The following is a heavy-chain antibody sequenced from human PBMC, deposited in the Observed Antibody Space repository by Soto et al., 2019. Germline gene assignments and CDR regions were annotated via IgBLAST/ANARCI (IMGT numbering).Heavy chain of an antibody. V-gene: IGHV1-69*13. CDR2: IIPIFGTA. Sequence: ASVKVSCKASGYTFTSYGISWVRQAPGQGLEWMGWIIPIFGTANYAQKFQGRVTITADESTSTAYMELSSLRSEDTAVYYCARADFWSGPEGIYYYYGMDVWGQGTTVTVSS. CDR3: ARADFWSGPEGIYYYYGMDV. D-gene: IGHD3-3*01. CDR1: GYTFTSYG. J-gene: IGHJ6*02.